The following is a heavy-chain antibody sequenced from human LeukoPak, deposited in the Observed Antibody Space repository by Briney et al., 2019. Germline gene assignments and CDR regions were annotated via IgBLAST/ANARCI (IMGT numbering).Heavy chain of an antibody. CDR2: ISGSGGST. CDR3: ARGGYDYPADY. V-gene: IGHV3-23*01. D-gene: IGHD5-12*01. J-gene: IGHJ4*02. Sequence: PGGSLRLSCAASGFTFSSYAMSWVRQAPGKGLEWVSAISGSGGSTYYADSVKGRFTISRDNAKNSLYLQMNSLGADDTALYYCARGGYDYPADYWGRGTLVTVSS. CDR1: GFTFSSYA.